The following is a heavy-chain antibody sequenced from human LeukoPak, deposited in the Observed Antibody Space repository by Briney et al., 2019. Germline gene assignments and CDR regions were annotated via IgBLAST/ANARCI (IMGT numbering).Heavy chain of an antibody. Sequence: AASVKVSCKASGGTFSSYAISWVRQAPGQGLEWMGGIIPIFGTANYAQKFQGRVTITADESTSTAYMELSSLRSEDTAVYYCARAEAAGYYYYYYGMDVWGQGTTVTVSS. V-gene: IGHV1-69*13. D-gene: IGHD6-13*01. CDR3: ARAEAAGYYYYYYGMDV. CDR1: GGTFSSYA. J-gene: IGHJ6*02. CDR2: IIPIFGTA.